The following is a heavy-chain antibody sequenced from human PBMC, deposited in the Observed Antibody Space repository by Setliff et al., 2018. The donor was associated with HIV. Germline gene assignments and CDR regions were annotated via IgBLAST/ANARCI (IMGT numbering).Heavy chain of an antibody. Sequence: PSETLSLTCAVYGGSFSGYYWSRIRQSPGKGLEWIGEINHSGSTKYNPSLKSRVTISVDTSKNQFSLKLSSVTAADTAVYYCARGTAYYNFWSGYSQDYYYYMDVWGKGTTVTVSS. CDR2: INHSGST. J-gene: IGHJ6*03. CDR3: ARGTAYYNFWSGYSQDYYYYMDV. CDR1: GGSFSGYY. V-gene: IGHV4-34*01. D-gene: IGHD3-3*01.